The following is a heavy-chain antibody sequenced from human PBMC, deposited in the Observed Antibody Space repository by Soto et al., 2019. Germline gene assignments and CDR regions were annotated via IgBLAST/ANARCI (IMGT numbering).Heavy chain of an antibody. CDR1: GGSVNRGGYY. D-gene: IGHD2-8*01. Sequence: SETLSLTCTVSGGSVNRGGYYRSWIRQPPGKGLEWIGFIFYNGGTSYNPSLGSRVTISADTSKTLFSLNLNFVTAADTAVYYCARGDHGPRRFYFDTWGQGTLVTVSS. V-gene: IGHV4-61*03. J-gene: IGHJ4*02. CDR2: IFYNGGT. CDR3: ARGDHGPRRFYFDT.